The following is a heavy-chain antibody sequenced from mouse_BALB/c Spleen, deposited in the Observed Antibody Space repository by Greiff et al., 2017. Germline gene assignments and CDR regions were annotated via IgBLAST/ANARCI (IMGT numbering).Heavy chain of an antibody. CDR1: GFTFNTYA. CDR2: IRSKSNNYAT. D-gene: IGHD1-2*01. CDR3: VREATATGAWFAY. Sequence: GGGLVQPKGSLKLSCAASGFTFNTYAMNWVRQAPGKGLEWVARIRSKSNNYATYYADSVKDRFTISRDDSQSMLYLQMNNLKTEDTAMYYCVREATATGAWFAYWGQGTLVTVSA. J-gene: IGHJ3*01. V-gene: IGHV10-1*02.